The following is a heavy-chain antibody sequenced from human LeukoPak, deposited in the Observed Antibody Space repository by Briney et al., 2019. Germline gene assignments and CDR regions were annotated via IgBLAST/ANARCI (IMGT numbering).Heavy chain of an antibody. CDR2: INPSVGST. V-gene: IGHV1-46*01. CDR1: GYTFTSYY. CDR3: ARSPLPYAKQYYFDY. Sequence: ASVKVSCKASGYTFTSYYMHWVRQAPGQGLEWMGIINPSVGSTSYAQKFQGRVTMTRDTSTSTVYMELSSLRSEDTAVYYCARSPLPYAKQYYFDYWGQGTLVTVSS. D-gene: IGHD3-16*01. J-gene: IGHJ4*02.